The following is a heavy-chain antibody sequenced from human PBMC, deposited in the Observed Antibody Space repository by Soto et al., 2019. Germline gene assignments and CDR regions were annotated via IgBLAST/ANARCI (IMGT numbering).Heavy chain of an antibody. J-gene: IGHJ4*02. CDR3: ARHGSN. CDR2: IYYSGIT. Sequence: QLQLQESGPGLVKPSETLSLTCTVSGVSISNSSYYWGWIRRPPGKGLEWIGTIYYSGITYYNPSLKSLVTISVDTSKNQFSRKLTSVTAADTAVYYCARHGSNWGQGTLVTVSS. V-gene: IGHV4-39*01. CDR1: GVSISNSSYY.